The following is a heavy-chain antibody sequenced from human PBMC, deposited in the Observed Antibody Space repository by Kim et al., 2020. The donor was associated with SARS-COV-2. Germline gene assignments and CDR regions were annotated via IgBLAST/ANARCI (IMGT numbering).Heavy chain of an antibody. Sequence: GGSLRLSCAASGFTFTTAWTSWVRQAPGKGLECVALFKGKTDGATTDYAAPVKGRFTISRDESKNTLYLQMNSLQTEDTALYYCTVLGGSGSYFTSNNWGQGTLVTVSS. CDR2: FKGKTDGATT. CDR3: TVLGGSGSYFTSNN. CDR1: GFTFTTAW. D-gene: IGHD3-10*01. J-gene: IGHJ4*02. V-gene: IGHV3-15*01.